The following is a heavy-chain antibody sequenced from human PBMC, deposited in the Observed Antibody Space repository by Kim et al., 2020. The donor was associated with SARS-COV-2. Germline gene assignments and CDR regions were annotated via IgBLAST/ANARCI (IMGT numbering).Heavy chain of an antibody. V-gene: IGHV4-34*01. Sequence: SETLSLTCAVYGGSLSGYYWSWIRQPPGKGLEWIGEINHSGSTNYNPSLKSRVTISVDTSKNQFSLKLSSVTAADTAVYYCARAEAAADCNFDLWGRGTLVTVSS. CDR2: INHSGST. J-gene: IGHJ2*01. D-gene: IGHD6-13*01. CDR3: ARAEAAADCNFDL. CDR1: GGSLSGYY.